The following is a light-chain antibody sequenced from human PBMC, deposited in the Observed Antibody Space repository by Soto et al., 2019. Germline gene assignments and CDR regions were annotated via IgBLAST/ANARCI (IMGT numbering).Light chain of an antibody. CDR1: SSNSGSNA. J-gene: IGLJ3*02. CDR2: SHN. CDR3: ATWDDSLNGWV. V-gene: IGLV1-44*01. Sequence: QSVLTQPPSASGTPGQRVTISCSGSSSNSGSNAVSWYHQLPGTAPKLLIYSHNQRPSGVPDRFSGSKSGTSASLAISGLQSDDEADYYCATWDDSLNGWVFGGGTKVTVL.